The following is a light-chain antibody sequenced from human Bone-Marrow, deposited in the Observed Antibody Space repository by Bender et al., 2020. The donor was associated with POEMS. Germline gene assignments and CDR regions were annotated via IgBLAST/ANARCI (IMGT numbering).Light chain of an antibody. CDR2: DSN. Sequence: QSALTQPASVSGSPGQSISISCTRTSSDFGTFNFVSWYQQYPGKAPKLIIHDSNKRASGVAERFCGSKAGNTASLTISGLPADDEADYYWCLYTTTATWLFGGGTKVTVL. CDR3: CLYTTTATWL. V-gene: IGLV2-14*02. CDR1: SSDFGTFNF. J-gene: IGLJ3*02.